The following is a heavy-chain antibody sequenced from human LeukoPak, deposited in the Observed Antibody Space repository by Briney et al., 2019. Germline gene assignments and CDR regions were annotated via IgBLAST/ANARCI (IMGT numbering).Heavy chain of an antibody. V-gene: IGHV3-23*01. D-gene: IGHD5-18*01. CDR3: AKEIGQLWLPDS. CDR2: ISGSGGST. CDR1: GFTFSSYA. Sequence: GGSLRLSCAAFGFTFSSYAMSWVRQAPGKGLEWVSAISGSGGSTYYADSVKGRFTISRDNSKNTLYLQMSSLRAEDTAVYYCAKEIGQLWLPDSWGQGTLVTVSS. J-gene: IGHJ4*02.